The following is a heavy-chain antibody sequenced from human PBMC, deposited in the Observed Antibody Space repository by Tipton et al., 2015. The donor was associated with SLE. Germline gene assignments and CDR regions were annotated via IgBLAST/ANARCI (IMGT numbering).Heavy chain of an antibody. D-gene: IGHD6-19*01. CDR3: AKSADDEQWLVYLDS. Sequence: SLRLSCAASGFPFSSYAMTWVRQAPGKGLEWVSALSVNGRTYYADSVKGRFTVSRDNSKNTLYLQMNGLRVEDTAVYYCAKSADDEQWLVYLDSWGQGTLVTVSS. CDR1: GFPFSSYA. V-gene: IGHV3-23*01. CDR2: LSVNGRT. J-gene: IGHJ4*02.